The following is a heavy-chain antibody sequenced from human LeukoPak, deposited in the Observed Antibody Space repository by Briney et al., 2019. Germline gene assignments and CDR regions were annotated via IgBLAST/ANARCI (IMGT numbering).Heavy chain of an antibody. Sequence: SGTLSLTCAVSGASISSNNWWIWVRQSPGKGLEWIGETFYNRGSNYNPSLKSRVTMSVDTSKNQVSLKVSSVTAADTTVYYCAREGGYNTYYFDYWGPGTLVSVSS. D-gene: IGHD5-24*01. CDR3: AREGGYNTYYFDY. CDR1: GASISSNNW. J-gene: IGHJ4*02. V-gene: IGHV4-4*02. CDR2: TFYNRGS.